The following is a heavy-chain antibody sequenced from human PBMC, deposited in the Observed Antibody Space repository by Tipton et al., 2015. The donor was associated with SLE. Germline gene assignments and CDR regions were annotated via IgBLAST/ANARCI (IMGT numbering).Heavy chain of an antibody. CDR3: AREVGDSEGWCDFYYMDV. CDR1: GGSISSERYY. CDR2: IYYSYYSGTT. J-gene: IGHJ6*03. Sequence: LRLSCTVSGGSISSERYYWGWVRQPPGKGLEWIGIIYYSYYSGTTYFTPSLKSRVTISVDTSKSQFSRKLSSVTAADTAIYYCAREVGDSEGWCDFYYMDVWGKGTSVTVSS. D-gene: IGHD5-18*01. V-gene: IGHV4-39*07.